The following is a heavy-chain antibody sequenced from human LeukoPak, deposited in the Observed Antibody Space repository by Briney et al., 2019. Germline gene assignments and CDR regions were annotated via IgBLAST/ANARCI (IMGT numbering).Heavy chain of an antibody. CDR1: GLTFSSYE. Sequence: PGGSLRLSCAASGLTFSSYEMKWVRQAPGKGLEWVSYISSSGSTIYYADSVKGRFTISRDNAKNSLYLQMNSLRAEDTAVYYCARDGVGGVLDYWGQGTLVTVSS. CDR3: ARDGVGGVLDY. J-gene: IGHJ4*02. CDR2: ISSSGSTI. V-gene: IGHV3-48*03. D-gene: IGHD2-8*02.